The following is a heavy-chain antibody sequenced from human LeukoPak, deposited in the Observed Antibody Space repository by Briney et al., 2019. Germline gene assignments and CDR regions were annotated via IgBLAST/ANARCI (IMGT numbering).Heavy chain of an antibody. Sequence: SETLSLTCTVSGGSISSYYWSWIRQPPGKGLEWIGYIYYSGSTNYNPSLESRVAISIDTSKNQFSLNLTSVSAADTAVYYCASGWLRYYYFDNWGQGILVTVSS. CDR1: GGSISSYY. CDR3: ASGWLRYYYFDN. CDR2: IYYSGST. J-gene: IGHJ4*02. D-gene: IGHD5-12*01. V-gene: IGHV4-59*01.